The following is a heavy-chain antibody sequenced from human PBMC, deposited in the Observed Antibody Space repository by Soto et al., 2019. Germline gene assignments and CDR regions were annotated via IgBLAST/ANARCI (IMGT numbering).Heavy chain of an antibody. CDR3: ARDRAVTGNDNWFDP. V-gene: IGHV3-7*01. CDR1: GFTFSSYW. Sequence: GGSLRLSCAASGFTFSSYWMSWVRQAPGKGLEWVANIKQGGSEEYYVDSVKGRFTISRDNAKNSLYLQMNSLRAEDTAVYYCARDRAVTGNDNWFDPWGQGTLVTVSS. J-gene: IGHJ5*02. CDR2: IKQGGSEE. D-gene: IGHD1-20*01.